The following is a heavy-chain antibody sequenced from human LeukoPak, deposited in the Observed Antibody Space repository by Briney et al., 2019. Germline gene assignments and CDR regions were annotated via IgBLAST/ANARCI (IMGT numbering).Heavy chain of an antibody. D-gene: IGHD3-3*01. CDR3: ARGASITIFGVVYYYYYMDV. CDR1: GGSISSYY. V-gene: IGHV4-59*01. CDR2: IYYSGST. J-gene: IGHJ6*03. Sequence: SETLSLTCTVSGGSISSYYWSWIRQPPGKGLEWIGYIYYSGSTNYNPSLKSRVTISVDTSKNQFSLKLSSVTAADTAVYYCARGASITIFGVVYYYYYMDVWGKGTTVTVSS.